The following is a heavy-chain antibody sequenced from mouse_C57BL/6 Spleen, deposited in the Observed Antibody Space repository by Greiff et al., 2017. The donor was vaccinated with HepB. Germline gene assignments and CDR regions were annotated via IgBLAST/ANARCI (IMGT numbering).Heavy chain of an antibody. Sequence: VQLQQSGPELVKPGASVKISCKASGYSFTSYYIHWVKQRPGQGLEWIGWIYPGNGNTKYNEKFKGKATLTADTSSRTAYMQLSSLTSEDSAVYYCVYDYLYFDYWGQGTTLTVSS. CDR2: IYPGNGNT. CDR1: GYSFTSYY. J-gene: IGHJ2*01. CDR3: VYDYLYFDY. D-gene: IGHD2-4*01. V-gene: IGHV1-66*01.